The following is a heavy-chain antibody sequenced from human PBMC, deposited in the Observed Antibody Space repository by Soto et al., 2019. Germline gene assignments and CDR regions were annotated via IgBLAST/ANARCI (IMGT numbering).Heavy chain of an antibody. Sequence: QVQLVESGGGVVQPGRSLRLSCAASGFTFSSYAMHWVRQAPGKGLEWVAVISYDGSNKYYADSVKGRFTISRDNSKNTLYLQMSSLRAEDTAVYYCARPLWRDDYNWGYFDLWGRGPLVTFSS. V-gene: IGHV3-30-3*01. CDR3: ARPLWRDDYNWGYFDL. CDR2: ISYDGSNK. D-gene: IGHD4-4*01. J-gene: IGHJ2*01. CDR1: GFTFSSYA.